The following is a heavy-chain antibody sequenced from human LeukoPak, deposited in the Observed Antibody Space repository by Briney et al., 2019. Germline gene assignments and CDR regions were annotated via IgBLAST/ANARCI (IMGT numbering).Heavy chain of an antibody. Sequence: PPQSLSLTRAVSGGSICSGGYSWSWIRQPPGKGLECIGYIYYSGRTYYNPSLKSRATISVDTSKNQFSLKLSSVTAADTAVYYCARVTYRGYERSVYFDYWGQGTLVTVSS. CDR1: GGSICSGGYS. CDR2: IYYSGRT. J-gene: IGHJ4*02. V-gene: IGHV4-30-4*07. CDR3: ARVTYRGYERSVYFDY. D-gene: IGHD5-12*01.